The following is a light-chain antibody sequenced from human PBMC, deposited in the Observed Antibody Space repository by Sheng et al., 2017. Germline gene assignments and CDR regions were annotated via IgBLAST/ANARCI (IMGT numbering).Light chain of an antibody. Sequence: EIVMTQSPATLSVSPGERATLSCRASQSVSSNLAWYQQKPGQAPRLLIYGASTRATGFPARFSGSGSGTEFTLTISSLQSEDFAIYYCQQYNNWPRITFGGGTKVEIK. CDR3: QQYNNWPRIT. J-gene: IGKJ4*01. CDR2: GAS. CDR1: QSVSSN. V-gene: IGKV3-15*01.